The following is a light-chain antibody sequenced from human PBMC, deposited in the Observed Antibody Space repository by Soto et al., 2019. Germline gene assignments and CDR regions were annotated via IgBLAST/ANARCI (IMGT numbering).Light chain of an antibody. Sequence: QSALTQPRSVSGSPGQSVTISCTGTSSDVGVYNYVSWYQHHPGKAPKLMIYDVSKRPSGVPDRFSGSKSGNTASLTISGLQAEDEADYYCCSYAGSYTVPFGGGTQRTVL. V-gene: IGLV2-11*01. J-gene: IGLJ2*01. CDR1: SSDVGVYNY. CDR3: CSYAGSYTVP. CDR2: DVS.